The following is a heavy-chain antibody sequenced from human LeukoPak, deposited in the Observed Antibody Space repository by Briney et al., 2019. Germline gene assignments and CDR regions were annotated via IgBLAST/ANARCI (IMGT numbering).Heavy chain of an antibody. Sequence: SETLSLTCSVSGASITTTNFWWTWIRQSPGRGLEWIGYIHDRGSDKYNPALESRATLSVDTSKDQFSLKLNSVTAADTAVYYCARYGLVEFRNAFQYWGQGILVSVSS. CDR3: ARYGLVEFRNAFQY. D-gene: IGHD6-6*01. CDR1: GASITTTNFW. CDR2: IHDRGSD. J-gene: IGHJ1*01. V-gene: IGHV4-61*01.